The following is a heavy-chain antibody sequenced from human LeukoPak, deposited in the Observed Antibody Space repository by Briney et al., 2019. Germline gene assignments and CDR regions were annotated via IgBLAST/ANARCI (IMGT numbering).Heavy chain of an antibody. Sequence: GGSLRLSCVASGFTFSSHSMSWVRQAPGKGLEWVSYISSSSIIHYADSVKGRFTISREDAKNSLFLQMNSLSPEDTAVYYCARVPREGHDNWFDPWGQGTLVTVSS. J-gene: IGHJ5*02. D-gene: IGHD1-26*01. CDR1: GFTFSSHS. V-gene: IGHV3-48*01. CDR2: ISSSSII. CDR3: ARVPREGHDNWFDP.